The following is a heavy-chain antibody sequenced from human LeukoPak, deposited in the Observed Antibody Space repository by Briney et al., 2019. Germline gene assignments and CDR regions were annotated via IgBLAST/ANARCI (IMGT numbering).Heavy chain of an antibody. D-gene: IGHD2-15*01. CDR1: GGTFSSYA. V-gene: IGHV1-69*13. CDR2: IIPIFGTA. J-gene: IGHJ4*02. Sequence: VASVKVSCTASGGTFSSYAISWVRQAPGQGLEWMGGIIPIFGTANYAQKFQGRVTITADESTSTAYMELSSLRSEDTAVYYCARDTLYCSGGSCYSGFDYWGQGSLVTVSS. CDR3: ARDTLYCSGGSCYSGFDY.